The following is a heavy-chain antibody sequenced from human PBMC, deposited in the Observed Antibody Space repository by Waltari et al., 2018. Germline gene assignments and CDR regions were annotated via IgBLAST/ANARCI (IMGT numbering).Heavy chain of an antibody. CDR3: ARVKTTVTTLYY. CDR1: GYTFTSYD. Sequence: QVQLVQSGAEVKKPGASVKVSCKASGYTFTSYDINWVRQATGQGLEWMVWMNPNSGNTGYAQKFQGRVTMTRNTSISTAYMELSSLRSEDTAVYYCARVKTTVTTLYYWGQGTLVTVSS. D-gene: IGHD4-17*01. J-gene: IGHJ4*02. V-gene: IGHV1-8*01. CDR2: MNPNSGNT.